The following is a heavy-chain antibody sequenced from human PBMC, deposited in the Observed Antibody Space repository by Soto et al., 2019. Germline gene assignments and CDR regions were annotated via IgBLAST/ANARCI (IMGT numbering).Heavy chain of an antibody. CDR3: ARASPYDTLTGYYPD. Sequence: EVQLVESGGGLVQPGGSLRLSCAASGFTFSSYSMNWVRQAPGKGLEWGSYISSSSSTIYYADSVKGRFTISRDNAKNSLYLQMNSLRAEDTAVYYCARASPYDTLTGYYPDWGQGTLVTVSS. D-gene: IGHD3-9*01. CDR2: ISSSSSTI. J-gene: IGHJ4*02. V-gene: IGHV3-48*01. CDR1: GFTFSSYS.